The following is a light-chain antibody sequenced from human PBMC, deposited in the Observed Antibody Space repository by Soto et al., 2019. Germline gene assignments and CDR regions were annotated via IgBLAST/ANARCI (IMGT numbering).Light chain of an antibody. CDR2: GVS. CDR3: TSYTSSSTPV. J-gene: IGLJ1*01. CDR1: SSDVGSYNL. V-gene: IGLV2-14*02. Sequence: SVLTQPASVSGSPGQSITISCTGTSSDVGSYNLVSWYQHHPGKAPKLMIYGVSNRPSGVSDRFSGSKSGNTASLTISGLQAEDEADYYCTSYTSSSTPVFGTGTKVTVL.